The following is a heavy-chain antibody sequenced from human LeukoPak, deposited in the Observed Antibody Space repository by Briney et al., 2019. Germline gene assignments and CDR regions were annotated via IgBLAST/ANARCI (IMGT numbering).Heavy chain of an antibody. J-gene: IGHJ4*02. Sequence: GGSLRLSCAASGFTLSSYAMHWVRQAPGKGLEWVAVISYDGSNKYYADSVKGRFTISRDNSKNTLYLQMNSLRAEDTAVYYCARDRDRYGYGWYFDYWGQGTLVTVSS. CDR1: GFTLSSYA. D-gene: IGHD5-18*01. V-gene: IGHV3-30-3*01. CDR3: ARDRDRYGYGWYFDY. CDR2: ISYDGSNK.